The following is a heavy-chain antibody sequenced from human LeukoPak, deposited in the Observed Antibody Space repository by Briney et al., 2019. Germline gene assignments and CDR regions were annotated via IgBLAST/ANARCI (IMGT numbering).Heavy chain of an antibody. V-gene: IGHV1-8*01. D-gene: IGHD4-17*01. CDR3: ARGRSYGDYVYYFDY. CDR1: GYTFTSYD. CDR2: MNPNSGNT. Sequence: ASVTVSFKASGYTFTSYDINWVRQAPGQGHEWMGWMNPNSGNTGYARKFQGRVTMTRNTSISTAYMELSSLRSEDTAVYYCARGRSYGDYVYYFDYWGQGTLVTVSS. J-gene: IGHJ4*02.